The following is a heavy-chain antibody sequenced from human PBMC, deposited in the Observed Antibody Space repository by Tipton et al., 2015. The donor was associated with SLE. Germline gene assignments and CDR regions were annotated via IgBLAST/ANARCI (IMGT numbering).Heavy chain of an antibody. CDR2: IGTAGDT. CDR1: GFTFSSYD. CDR3: ARVPNGSGAFDI. J-gene: IGHJ3*02. Sequence: SLRLSCAASGFTFSSYDMHWVRQATGKGLEWVSAIGTAGDTYYPGSVKGRFTISREIAKNSLYLQMNSLRAGDTAVYYCARVPNGSGAFDIWGQGTMVTVSS. V-gene: IGHV3-13*01. D-gene: IGHD3-10*01.